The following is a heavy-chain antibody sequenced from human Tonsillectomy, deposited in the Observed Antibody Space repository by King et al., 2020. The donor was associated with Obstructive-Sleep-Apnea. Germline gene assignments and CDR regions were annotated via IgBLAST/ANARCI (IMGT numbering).Heavy chain of an antibody. V-gene: IGHV3-74*01. Sequence: VQLVESGGGLVQPGGSLRLSCAASGFTFRTSWMHWVRQAPGKGLVWVSRINSGGSSTIYADFVKGRVTISRENAKNTLYLQMNSLRAEDTAVYYCARDRGGAGPTTTDYWGQGTLVTVSS. D-gene: IGHD1-26*01. CDR1: GFTFRTSW. J-gene: IGHJ4*02. CDR2: INSGGSST. CDR3: ARDRGGAGPTTTDY.